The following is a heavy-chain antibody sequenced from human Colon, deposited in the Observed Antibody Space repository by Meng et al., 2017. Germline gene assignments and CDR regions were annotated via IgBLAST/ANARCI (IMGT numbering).Heavy chain of an antibody. CDR3: TSPIY. V-gene: IGHV1-3*01. D-gene: IGHD3-9*01. J-gene: IGHJ4*02. CDR2: INAGNGNT. CDR1: GSTLSSYA. Sequence: QAQLLRSGAGVKKPVALVKVSGKASGSTLSSYAIHWVRQAPGQRLEWMGWINAGNGNTKYSQKFQGRVTITRDTSASTAYMELSSLTSEDTAVYYCTSPIYWGQGTLVTVSS.